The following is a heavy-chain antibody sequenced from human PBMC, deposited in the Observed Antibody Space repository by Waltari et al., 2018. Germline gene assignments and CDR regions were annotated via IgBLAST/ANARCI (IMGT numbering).Heavy chain of an antibody. CDR3: AKDTSYGSGTIDY. J-gene: IGHJ4*02. Sequence: EVQLLESGGGLVQPGGSLRLSCAASGFTFSSYAMSWVRQAPGKGLVWVSAISGSGGSTYYADSVKGRFTISRDNSKNTLYLQMNSLRAEDTAVYYCAKDTSYGSGTIDYWGQGTLVTVSS. CDR2: ISGSGGST. CDR1: GFTFSSYA. V-gene: IGHV3-23*01. D-gene: IGHD3-10*01.